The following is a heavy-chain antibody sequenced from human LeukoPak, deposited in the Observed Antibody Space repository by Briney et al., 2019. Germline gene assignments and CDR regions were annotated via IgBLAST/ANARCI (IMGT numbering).Heavy chain of an antibody. D-gene: IGHD6-13*01. Sequence: AETLSLTCTVSGGSVSSYYWSWIRQPPGKGLEWIAYIYYNGSTRYNPSLKSRVTMSLDRSKNQFSLKLRSVTAADTAVYYCARGNEAADGTLPYWGQGTLVTVSS. J-gene: IGHJ4*02. CDR3: ARGNEAADGTLPY. CDR2: IYYNGST. V-gene: IGHV4-59*02. CDR1: GGSVSSYY.